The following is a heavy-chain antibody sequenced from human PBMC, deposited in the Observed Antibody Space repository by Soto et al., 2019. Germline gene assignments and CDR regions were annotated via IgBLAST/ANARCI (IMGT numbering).Heavy chain of an antibody. CDR1: GGTFSSYA. CDR2: IIPIFGTA. Sequence: QVQLVQSGAEVKKPGSSVKVSCKASGGTFSSYAISWVRQAPGQGLEWMGGIIPIFGTANYAQKFQGRVTITADESXSXXYMELSSLRSEDTAVYYCARSDSSSWTVYYYGMDVWGQGTTVTVSS. J-gene: IGHJ6*02. V-gene: IGHV1-69*12. D-gene: IGHD6-13*01. CDR3: ARSDSSSWTVYYYGMDV.